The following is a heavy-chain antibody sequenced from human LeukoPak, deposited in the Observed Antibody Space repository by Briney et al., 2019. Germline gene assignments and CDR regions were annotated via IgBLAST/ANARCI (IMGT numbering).Heavy chain of an antibody. Sequence: PSETLSLTCTVPGASVSNNIYYWNWIRQPPGKGLEWIGCIYYGGSANYNPSLKSRATISLDTSKDQFSLKLTSVTAADTAVYYCTRIRRAGRDLTGLDDYWGQGTLVTVSS. CDR3: TRIRRAGRDLTGLDDY. D-gene: IGHD3-9*01. CDR1: GASVSNNIYY. CDR2: IYYGGSA. V-gene: IGHV4-61*01. J-gene: IGHJ4*02.